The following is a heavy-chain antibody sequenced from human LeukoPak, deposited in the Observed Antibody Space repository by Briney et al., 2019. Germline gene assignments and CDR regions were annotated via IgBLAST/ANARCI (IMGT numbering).Heavy chain of an antibody. V-gene: IGHV4-34*01. Sequence: PSETLSLTCAAYGGSFSGYYWSWIRQPPGKGLEWIGEINHSGSTNYNPSLKSRVTISVGTSKNQFSLKLSSVTAADTAVYYCARGEYVWGSYRFFDPWGQGTLVTVSS. J-gene: IGHJ5*02. CDR1: GGSFSGYY. CDR2: INHSGST. D-gene: IGHD3-16*02. CDR3: ARGEYVWGSYRFFDP.